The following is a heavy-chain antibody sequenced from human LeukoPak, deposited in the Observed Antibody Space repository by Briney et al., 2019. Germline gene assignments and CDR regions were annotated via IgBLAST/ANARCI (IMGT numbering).Heavy chain of an antibody. V-gene: IGHV4-30-4*08. J-gene: IGHJ4*02. D-gene: IGHD4-23*01. Sequence: TLSLTCTVSGGSISSGDYYWSWIRQPPGKGLEWIGYIYYSGSTYYNPSLKSRVTISVDTSKNQFSLKLSSVTAADTAVYYCASSGGNSGRDYWGQGTLVTVSS. CDR2: IYYSGST. CDR1: GGSISSGDYY. CDR3: ASSGGNSGRDY.